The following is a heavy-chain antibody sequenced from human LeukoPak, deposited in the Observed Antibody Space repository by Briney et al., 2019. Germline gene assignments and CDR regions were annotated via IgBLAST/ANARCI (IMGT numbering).Heavy chain of an antibody. V-gene: IGHV4-34*01. CDR3: ARSDGYGLVGI. J-gene: IGHJ3*02. Sequence: SETLSLTCAVYGGSFSGYYWSWIRQPPGKGLEWIGEINHSGSTNYNPSLKSRVTISVDTSKNQFSLKLSSVTAADTAVYCARSDGYGLVGIWGQGTMVTVSS. CDR1: GGSFSGYY. CDR2: INHSGST. D-gene: IGHD3-10*01.